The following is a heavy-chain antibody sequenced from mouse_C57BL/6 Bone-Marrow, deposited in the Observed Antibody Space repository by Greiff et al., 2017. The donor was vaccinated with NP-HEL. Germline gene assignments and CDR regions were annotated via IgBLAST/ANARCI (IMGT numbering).Heavy chain of an antibody. CDR2: ILPGSGST. Sequence: QVQLKESGAELMKPGASVKLSCKATGYTFTGYWIEWVKQRPGHGLEWIGEILPGSGSTNYIEKFKGKATFTADTSSNTAYMQLSSLTTEDSAIYYCASPFRGTVVATDWYFDVWGTGTTVTVSS. CDR1: GYTFTGYW. J-gene: IGHJ1*03. V-gene: IGHV1-9*01. CDR3: ASPFRGTVVATDWYFDV. D-gene: IGHD1-1*01.